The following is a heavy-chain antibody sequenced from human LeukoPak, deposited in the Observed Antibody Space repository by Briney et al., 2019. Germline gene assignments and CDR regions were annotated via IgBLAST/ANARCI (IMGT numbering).Heavy chain of an antibody. J-gene: IGHJ6*02. Sequence: SVKVSCKASGGTFSSYAISWVRQAPGQGLEWVGRIIPILGIANYAQKFQGRVTITADKSTSTAYMELSSLRSEDTAVYYCAREEYQLLYGLDYYYGMDVWGQGTTVTVSS. V-gene: IGHV1-69*04. D-gene: IGHD2-2*02. CDR1: GGTFSSYA. CDR3: AREEYQLLYGLDYYYGMDV. CDR2: IIPILGIA.